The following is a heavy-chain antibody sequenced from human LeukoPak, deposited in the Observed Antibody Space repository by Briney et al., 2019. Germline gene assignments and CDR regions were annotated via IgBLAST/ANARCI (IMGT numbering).Heavy chain of an antibody. CDR1: AHSISSAYY. Sequence: PSETLSLTCTVSAHSISSAYYWGWIRQPPGKGLEWIGYIYYSGSTYYNPSLKSRLTISVDTSKNQFSLKLSSVTAADTAVYYCARHLVRGVIPYYMDVWGKGTTVTVSS. D-gene: IGHD3-10*01. J-gene: IGHJ6*03. CDR2: IYYSGST. V-gene: IGHV4-38-2*02. CDR3: ARHLVRGVIPYYMDV.